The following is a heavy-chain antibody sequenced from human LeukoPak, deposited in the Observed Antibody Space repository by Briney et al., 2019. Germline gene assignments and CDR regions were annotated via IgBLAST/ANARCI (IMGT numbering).Heavy chain of an antibody. J-gene: IGHJ4*02. V-gene: IGHV1-69*01. CDR1: GGTSSSYA. D-gene: IGHD3-22*01. CDR3: ARGPYYYDSSGYYYLDY. CDR2: IIPIFGTA. Sequence: ASVKVSCKASGGTSSSYAISWVRQAPGQGLEWMGGIIPIFGTANYAQKFQGRVTITADESTSTAYMELSSLRSEDTAVYYCARGPYYYDSSGYYYLDYWGQGTLVTVSS.